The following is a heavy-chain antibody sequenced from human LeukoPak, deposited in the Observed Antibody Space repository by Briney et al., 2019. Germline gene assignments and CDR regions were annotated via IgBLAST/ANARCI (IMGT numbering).Heavy chain of an antibody. D-gene: IGHD6-13*01. CDR1: GYTFTGYY. CDR2: INPNSGGT. J-gene: IGHJ4*02. Sequence: ASVKVSCKASGYTFTGYYMHWVRQAPGQGLERMGWINPNSGGTNYAQKFQGRVTMTRDTSISTAYMELSRLRSDDTAVYYCARLGIAAAGTMTYWGQGTLATVSS. V-gene: IGHV1-2*02. CDR3: ARLGIAAAGTMTY.